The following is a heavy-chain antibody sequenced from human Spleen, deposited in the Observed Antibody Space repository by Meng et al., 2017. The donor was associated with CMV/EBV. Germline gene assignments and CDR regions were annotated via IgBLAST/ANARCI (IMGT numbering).Heavy chain of an antibody. CDR2: LDPENGET. CDR3: ARDLTRSGYDSGRYYFDY. Sequence: ASVKVSCKVSGYSLIESSIHWVRQAPGKGLEWMGGLDPENGETMYAQKFQGRVAMTEDTSTDTAYMELSGLRSEDTAVYYCARDLTRSGYDSGRYYFDYWGQGTLVTVSS. CDR1: GYSLIESS. D-gene: IGHD5-12*01. V-gene: IGHV1-24*01. J-gene: IGHJ4*02.